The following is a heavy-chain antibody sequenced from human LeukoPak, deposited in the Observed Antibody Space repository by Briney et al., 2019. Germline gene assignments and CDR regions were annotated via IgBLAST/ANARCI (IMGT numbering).Heavy chain of an antibody. J-gene: IGHJ4*02. CDR1: GFPFTTYN. V-gene: IGHV3-7*01. Sequence: GGSLTLSCAVSGFPFTTYNMNWVRQAPGKGLEWVANIKQDGSEKYFVDSMKGRFTISRDNAKNSLYLQMNSLRAEDTAVYYCARDLDYGDYYFDYWGQGTLVTVSS. CDR3: ARDLDYGDYYFDY. CDR2: IKQDGSEK. D-gene: IGHD4-17*01.